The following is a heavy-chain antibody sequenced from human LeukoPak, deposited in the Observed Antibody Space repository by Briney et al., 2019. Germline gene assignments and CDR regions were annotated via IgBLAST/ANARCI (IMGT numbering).Heavy chain of an antibody. CDR1: GGSISSRTYY. Sequence: SETLSLTCTVSGGSISSRTYYWGWIRQPPGKGLEWIGTIFYSGSTYYKPSLMSRVTISVDTSKNQFSLNLSSVTAADTALYYCAKISSSIYYGMDVWGQGTKVTVSS. V-gene: IGHV4-39*07. D-gene: IGHD6-13*01. J-gene: IGHJ6*02. CDR2: IFYSGST. CDR3: AKISSSIYYGMDV.